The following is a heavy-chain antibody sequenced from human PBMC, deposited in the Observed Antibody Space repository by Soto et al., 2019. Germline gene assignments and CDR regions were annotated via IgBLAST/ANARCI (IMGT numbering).Heavy chain of an antibody. J-gene: IGHJ4*02. CDR1: GFTFSSYA. Sequence: GGSLRLSCAASGFTFSSYAMSWVRQAPGKGLEWVSAISGSGGSTFYADSVKGRFTISRDNSKNTLYLQMNSLRAEDTAVYYCANTVTYFYGSGTYYGCYWGQGTLVTVSS. V-gene: IGHV3-23*01. D-gene: IGHD3-10*01. CDR2: ISGSGGST. CDR3: ANTVTYFYGSGTYYGCY.